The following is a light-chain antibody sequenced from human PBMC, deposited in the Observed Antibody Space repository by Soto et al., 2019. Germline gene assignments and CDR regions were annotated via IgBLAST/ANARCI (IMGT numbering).Light chain of an antibody. CDR2: DVT. CDR3: SAFSGTLTGVV. Sequence: QSALTQPRSVSGSPGQSVTISCTGISNNYVSWYQQHPGKVPKVIVYDVTLRPSGVSDRFSGSRSGNTASLAISGLRAEDGAYYYCSAFSGTLTGVVFGGGTKLTFL. J-gene: IGLJ2*01. CDR1: SNNY. V-gene: IGLV2-11*01.